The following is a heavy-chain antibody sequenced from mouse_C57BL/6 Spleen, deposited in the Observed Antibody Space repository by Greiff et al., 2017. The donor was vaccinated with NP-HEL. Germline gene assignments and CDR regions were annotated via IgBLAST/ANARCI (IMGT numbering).Heavy chain of an antibody. D-gene: IGHD3-1*01. J-gene: IGHJ3*01. Sequence: QVQLQQSGAELVRPGASVKLSCKASGYTFTNYWMDWVKQRPGQGLEWIGNIYPSDSDTHYNQKFKDKATLTVDKSSSSAYMQLSSLTSEDSAVYYCARGATGYSDGATAGFAYWGQGTLVTVSA. V-gene: IGHV1-61*01. CDR1: GYTFTNYW. CDR2: IYPSDSDT. CDR3: ARGATGYSDGATAGFAY.